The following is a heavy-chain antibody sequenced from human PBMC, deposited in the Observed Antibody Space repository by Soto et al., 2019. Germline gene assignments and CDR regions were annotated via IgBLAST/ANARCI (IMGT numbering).Heavy chain of an antibody. J-gene: IGHJ4*02. CDR3: AIDVVDTSGYCDY. V-gene: IGHV3-66*01. D-gene: IGHD2-15*01. CDR1: GFTVGSSY. CDR2: IYRGGNT. Sequence: EVQLVESGGGLVQPGGSMRLSCAASGFTVGSSYMSWVRQAPGKGLELVYVIYRGGNTYYADSVRGRFTISRDFSKNTLYLQMNSRAAEDTAVYYCAIDVVDTSGYCDYWGQGTLVTVSS.